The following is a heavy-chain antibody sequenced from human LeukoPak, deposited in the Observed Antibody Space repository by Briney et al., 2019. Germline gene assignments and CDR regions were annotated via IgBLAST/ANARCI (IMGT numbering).Heavy chain of an antibody. Sequence: SVKVSCKASGDTFRSYAISWVRQAPGQGLEWMGGIIPLYGTANYAQKFQGRVTITADESTSTAYMELSSLRSEDTAVYYCARELAPLAGRDGYNFGYWGQGTLVTVSS. D-gene: IGHD5-24*01. CDR2: IIPLYGTA. J-gene: IGHJ4*02. CDR1: GDTFRSYA. V-gene: IGHV1-69*01. CDR3: ARELAPLAGRDGYNFGY.